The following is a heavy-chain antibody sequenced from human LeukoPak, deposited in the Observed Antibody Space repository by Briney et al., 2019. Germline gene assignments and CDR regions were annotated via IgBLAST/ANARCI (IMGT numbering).Heavy chain of an antibody. CDR1: GYTFTSYN. D-gene: IGHD5-24*01. CDR2: INPSGGST. J-gene: IGHJ4*02. CDR3: ARTRDDYTHADY. Sequence: ASVKVSCKASGYTFTSYNMHWVRQAPGQGLEWMGVINPSGGSTSYAQKFQGRVTMTRDTSTSTVYMELSSLRSEDTAVYYCARTRDDYTHADYWGQGTLVTVSS. V-gene: IGHV1-46*01.